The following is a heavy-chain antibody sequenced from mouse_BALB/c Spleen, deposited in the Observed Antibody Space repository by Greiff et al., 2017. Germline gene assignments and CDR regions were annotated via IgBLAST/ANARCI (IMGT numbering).Heavy chain of an antibody. V-gene: IGHV3-5*02. J-gene: IGHJ4*01. CDR1: GISITTGNYR. Sequence: EVKLVESGPGLVKPSQTVSLTCTVTGISITTGNYRWSWIRQFPGNKLEWIGYIYYSGTITYNPSLTSRTTITRDTSKNQFFLEMNSLTAEDTATYYCAREYGNYYYAMDYWGQGTSVTVSS. D-gene: IGHD2-10*02. CDR2: IYYSGTI. CDR3: AREYGNYYYAMDY.